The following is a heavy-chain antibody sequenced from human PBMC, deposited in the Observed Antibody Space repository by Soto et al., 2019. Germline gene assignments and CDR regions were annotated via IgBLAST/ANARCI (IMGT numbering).Heavy chain of an antibody. CDR3: ARADTSYIDY. D-gene: IGHD2-2*01. CDR1: GFTFSSYA. CDR2: ISYDGSNK. Sequence: GGSLRLSCAASGFTFSSYAMHWVRQAPGKGLEWVEVISYDGSNKYYADSMKGRFTISRDNSKNTLYLQMNSLRAEDVAVYYCARADTSYIDYLGQGTLVTVSS. J-gene: IGHJ4*02. V-gene: IGHV3-30*04.